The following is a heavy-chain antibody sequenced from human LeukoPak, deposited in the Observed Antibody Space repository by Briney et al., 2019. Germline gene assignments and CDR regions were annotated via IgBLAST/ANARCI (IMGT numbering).Heavy chain of an antibody. J-gene: IGHJ4*02. CDR3: AREGGDIVVVPAAFDY. V-gene: IGHV3-48*01. D-gene: IGHD2-2*01. CDR1: GFTFSSYS. Sequence: PGGSLRLSCAASGFTFSSYSMNWVRQAPGKGLEWVSYISSSSSTIYYADSVKGRFTISRDNAKNSLYLQMNSLRAEDTAVYYCAREGGDIVVVPAAFDYWGQGTLVTVSS. CDR2: ISSSSSTI.